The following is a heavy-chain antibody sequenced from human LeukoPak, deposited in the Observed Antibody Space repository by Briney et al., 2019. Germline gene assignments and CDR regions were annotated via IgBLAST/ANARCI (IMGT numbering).Heavy chain of an antibody. CDR1: GLTFSSYA. Sequence: PGGSLRLSCAASGLTFSSYAMNWVRQAPGKGLEWVSVISGSGATTYYADSVRGRFTVSRDNSKNTLYLQMNSLRAEDTAVYYCAKGGTIVGAILDHWDQGTLVTVSS. CDR3: AKGGTIVGAILDH. CDR2: ISGSGATT. V-gene: IGHV3-23*01. J-gene: IGHJ4*02. D-gene: IGHD1-26*01.